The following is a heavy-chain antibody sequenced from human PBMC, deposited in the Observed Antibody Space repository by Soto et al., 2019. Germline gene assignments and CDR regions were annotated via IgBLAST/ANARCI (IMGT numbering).Heavy chain of an antibody. CDR3: ARDVRSSWQYYYGMDV. Sequence: QVQLQESGPGLVKPSQTLSLTCTVSGGSISSGGYYWSWIRQHPGKGLEWIGNIYYSGTTYSNPSLKSRVSISVDTSQSQFSLKLSSVTAADTAVYYCARDVRSSWQYYYGMDVWGQGTTVTVSS. V-gene: IGHV4-31*03. D-gene: IGHD6-13*01. CDR1: GGSISSGGYY. CDR2: IYYSGTT. J-gene: IGHJ6*02.